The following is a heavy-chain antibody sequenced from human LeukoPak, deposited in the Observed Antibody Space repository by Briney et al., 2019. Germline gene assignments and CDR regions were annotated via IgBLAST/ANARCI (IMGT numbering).Heavy chain of an antibody. J-gene: IGHJ5*02. CDR2: IYYSGST. CDR1: GGSISSYY. Sequence: SETLSLTCTVSGGSISSYYWGWIRQPPGKGLEWIGYIYYSGSTNYNPSLKSRVTISVDTSKNQFSLKLSSVTAADTAVYYCARGLERRSWFDPWGQGTLVTVSS. D-gene: IGHD1-1*01. V-gene: IGHV4-59*01. CDR3: ARGLERRSWFDP.